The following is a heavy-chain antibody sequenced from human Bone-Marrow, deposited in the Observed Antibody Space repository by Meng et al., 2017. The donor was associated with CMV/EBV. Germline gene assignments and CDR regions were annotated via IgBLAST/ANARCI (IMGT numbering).Heavy chain of an antibody. Sequence: GGSLRLSCAASGFTFKTFTMSWVRQAPGRGLEWVSSINPDSDYIQSADSLKGRFTISRDNAKNSLYLRMSGLRVEDTAVYYCARDQEGTRIPSPIHYGLDVCGQGTTVTVSS. CDR3: ARDQEGTRIPSPIHYGLDV. V-gene: IGHV3-21*06. J-gene: IGHJ6*02. CDR1: GFTFKTFT. D-gene: IGHD5-18*01. CDR2: INPDSDYI.